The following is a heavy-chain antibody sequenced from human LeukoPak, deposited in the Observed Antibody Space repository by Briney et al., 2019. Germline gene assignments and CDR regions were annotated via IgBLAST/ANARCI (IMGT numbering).Heavy chain of an antibody. Sequence: GGSLRLSCAASGFTVGSNYMNWDRQAPGKGLEWVSVIYSGGGTYYADSVKGRFTISRDNSKNMVYLQMNSLRAEDTALYYCVGDPPNSGYAFQVWGHGTVVTVSS. J-gene: IGHJ3*01. CDR3: VGDPPNSGYAFQV. CDR1: GFTVGSNY. CDR2: IYSGGGT. D-gene: IGHD3-22*01. V-gene: IGHV3-53*01.